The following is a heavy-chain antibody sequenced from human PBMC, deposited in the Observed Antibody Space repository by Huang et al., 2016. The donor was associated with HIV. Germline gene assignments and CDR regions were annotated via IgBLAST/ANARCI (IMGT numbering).Heavy chain of an antibody. V-gene: IGHV1-2*02. J-gene: IGHJ6*02. CDR1: GYTFTGYY. CDR3: AREVVSATGYYYYGMDV. Sequence: QVQLVQSGAEVKKPGASVKVSCKASGYTFTGYYMHWVRQAPGQGLEGMGWINPKSGGTNYAQKFQGRVTMTRDTSISTAYMELGRLRSDDTAVYYCAREVVSATGYYYYGMDVWGQGTTVTVSS. CDR2: INPKSGGT. D-gene: IGHD2-15*01.